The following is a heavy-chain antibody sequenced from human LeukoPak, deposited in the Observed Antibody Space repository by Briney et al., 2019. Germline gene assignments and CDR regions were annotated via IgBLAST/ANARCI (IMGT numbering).Heavy chain of an antibody. CDR3: ARGGRRGYNWFDP. V-gene: IGHV4-31*03. CDR2: ISYSGGT. Sequence: SETLSLTCTVSGGSISSGNYYWSWIRQHPGKGLEWIGYISYSGGTYYNPSLKSRVTISVDTSKNQFSLKLNSVTAADTAVYFCARGGRRGYNWFDPWSQGTLVTVSS. CDR1: GGSISSGNYY. D-gene: IGHD6-25*01. J-gene: IGHJ5*02.